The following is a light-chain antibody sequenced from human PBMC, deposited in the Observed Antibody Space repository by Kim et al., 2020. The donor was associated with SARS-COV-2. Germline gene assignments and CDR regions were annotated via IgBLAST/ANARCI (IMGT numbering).Light chain of an antibody. CDR2: AAS. V-gene: IGKV1-9*01. CDR3: QQLNSYPRT. CDR1: QGISTF. Sequence: IQLTQSPSSLSASVGDRVTITCRASQGISTFLAWYQQKPGKAPQLLIYAASTLQSGVPSRFSDSGSGTDFTLTISSLQPEDFATYYCQQLNSYPRTFGQGTKLEI. J-gene: IGKJ2*01.